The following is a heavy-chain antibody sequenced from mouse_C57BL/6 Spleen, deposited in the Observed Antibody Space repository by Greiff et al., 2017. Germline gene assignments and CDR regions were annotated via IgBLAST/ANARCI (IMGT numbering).Heavy chain of an antibody. Sequence: VQLVESGPGLVQPSQSLSITCTVSGFSLTSYGVHWVRQPPGKGLEWLGVIWSGGSTDYNAAFISRLSISKDNSKSQVFFKMNSLQADDTAIYYCAKNSYDYDGYFDVWGTGTTVTVSS. J-gene: IGHJ1*03. CDR1: GFSLTSYG. CDR3: AKNSYDYDGYFDV. CDR2: IWSGGST. D-gene: IGHD2-4*01. V-gene: IGHV2-4*01.